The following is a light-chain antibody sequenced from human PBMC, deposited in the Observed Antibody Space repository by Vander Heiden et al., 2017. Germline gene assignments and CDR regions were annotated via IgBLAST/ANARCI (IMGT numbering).Light chain of an antibody. V-gene: IGLV1-40*01. CDR1: RSNIGAGFD. CDR2: GKS. CDR3: QSYDSSLSAWV. J-gene: IGLJ3*02. Sequence: QSVLTQPPSVSGAPGQRLTISCTGSRSNIGAGFDVHWYQQLPGAAPKLLIYGKSNRPSGVPDRFSDSKSDTSASLAITGLQAEDEADYYCQSYDSSLSAWVFGGGTKLTV.